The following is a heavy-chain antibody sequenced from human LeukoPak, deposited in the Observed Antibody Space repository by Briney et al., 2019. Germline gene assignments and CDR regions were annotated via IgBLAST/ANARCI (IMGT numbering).Heavy chain of an antibody. V-gene: IGHV3-66*01. CDR2: IYSGGST. D-gene: IGHD6-13*01. CDR3: ARENIAAAGIV. J-gene: IGHJ4*02. Sequence: GGSLRLSCAASGFTVSSNYMSWVRQAPGKGLEWVSVIYSGGSTYYADSVKGRFTISRDNAKNSLYLQMNSLRAEDTAVYYCARENIAAAGIVWGQGTLVTVSS. CDR1: GFTVSSNY.